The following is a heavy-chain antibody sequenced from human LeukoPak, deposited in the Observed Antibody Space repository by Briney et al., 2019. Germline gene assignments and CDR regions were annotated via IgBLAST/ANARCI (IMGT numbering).Heavy chain of an antibody. CDR2: ITSSSSNI. Sequence: PGGSLRLSCAASGFTVSSNYMSWVRQAPGKGLEWVSYITSSSSNIYYADSVKGRFTISRDNAKNSLYLQLNSLRDEDTAVYYCARDLQIPAHGYSVDYWGQGTLVTVSS. CDR3: ARDLQIPAHGYSVDY. CDR1: GFTVSSNY. D-gene: IGHD2-2*01. J-gene: IGHJ4*02. V-gene: IGHV3-48*02.